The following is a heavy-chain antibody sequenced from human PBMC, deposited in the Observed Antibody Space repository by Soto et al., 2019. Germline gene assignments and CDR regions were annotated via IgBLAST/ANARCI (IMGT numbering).Heavy chain of an antibody. Sequence: EEQLVESGGGLVERRGSLRLSCAASGLTFSIAWLSWVRQAPGKGLEWVGLIKNEADGGTTDNAAPVKDRFTISRDDSKSTLYLQMNSLKTEDTAVYYCTSMNDRDAFDIWGQGTMVTVSS. CDR1: GLTFSIAW. J-gene: IGHJ3*02. CDR2: IKNEADGGTT. V-gene: IGHV3-15*01. CDR3: TSMNDRDAFDI. D-gene: IGHD1-1*01.